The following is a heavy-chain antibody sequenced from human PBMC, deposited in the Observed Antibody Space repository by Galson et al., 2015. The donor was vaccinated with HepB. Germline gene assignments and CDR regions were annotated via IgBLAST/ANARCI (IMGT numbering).Heavy chain of an antibody. CDR2: TYYRSKWYN. CDR3: ARESAAAGTLSLFGWFPFDY. J-gene: IGHJ4*02. V-gene: IGHV6-1*01. Sequence: CAISGDSVSSNSAAWNWIRQSPSRGLEWLGRTYYRSKWYNDYAVSVKSRITINPDTSKNQFSLQLNSVTPEDTAVYYCARESAAAGTLSLFGWFPFDYWGQGTLVTVSS. CDR1: GDSVSSNSAA. D-gene: IGHD6-13*01.